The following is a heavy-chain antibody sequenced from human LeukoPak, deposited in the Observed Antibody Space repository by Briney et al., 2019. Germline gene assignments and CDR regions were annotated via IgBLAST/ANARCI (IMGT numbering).Heavy chain of an antibody. Sequence: GGSLRLSCAASGFTFSTYAMSWVRQAPGKGLEWVSAITSGDRTYYADSVKGRFTISRDNSKNTLYLQMNSLRAEDTAVYYCAKEGGYGSHGVCRDFDYWGQGTLVTVSS. V-gene: IGHV3-23*01. CDR2: ITSGDRT. CDR3: AKEGGYGSHGVCRDFDY. D-gene: IGHD2-8*01. CDR1: GFTFSTYA. J-gene: IGHJ4*02.